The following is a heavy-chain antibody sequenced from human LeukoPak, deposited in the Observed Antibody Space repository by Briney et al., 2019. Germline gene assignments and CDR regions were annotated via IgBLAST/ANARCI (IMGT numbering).Heavy chain of an antibody. CDR2: INPNSGGT. CDR1: GYTFTGYY. CDR3: ARWQFGGYYDSSGYSNAFDI. V-gene: IGHV1-2*02. J-gene: IGHJ3*02. D-gene: IGHD3-22*01. Sequence: ASVKVSCKASGYTFTGYYMHWVRQAPGQGLEWMGWINPNSGGTNYAQKFQGRVTMTRDTSISTAYMELSRLRSDDTAVYYCARWQFGGYYDSSGYSNAFDIWGQGTMVTVSS.